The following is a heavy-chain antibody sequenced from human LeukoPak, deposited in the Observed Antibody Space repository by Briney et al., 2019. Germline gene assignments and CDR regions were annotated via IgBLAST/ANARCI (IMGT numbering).Heavy chain of an antibody. CDR2: ISYDGSNK. CDR3: ARDLMWLVDY. V-gene: IGHV3-30-3*01. CDR1: GFTFSSYA. J-gene: IGHJ4*02. Sequence: GGSLRLSCAASGFTFSSYAMHWVRQAPGKGLEWVAVISYDGSNKYYAGSVKGRFTTSRDNSRNTVYLQMNRLRPEDTALYYCARDLMWLVDYWGQGTLLTVSS. D-gene: IGHD6-19*01.